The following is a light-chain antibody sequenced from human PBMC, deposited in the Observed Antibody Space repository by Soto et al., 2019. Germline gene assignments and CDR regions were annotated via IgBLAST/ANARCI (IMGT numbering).Light chain of an antibody. CDR3: QQYNNWPIT. V-gene: IGKV3-20*01. J-gene: IGKJ5*01. CDR2: GTS. CDR1: QSVSSSY. Sequence: EIVLTQSPGTLPLSPGERATLSCRASQSVSSSYLAWYQHKPGQAPRLLISGTSSRATGIPDRFSGSGAATDFTLTISRLEPEDFAVYYCQQYNNWPITFGQGTRLEIK.